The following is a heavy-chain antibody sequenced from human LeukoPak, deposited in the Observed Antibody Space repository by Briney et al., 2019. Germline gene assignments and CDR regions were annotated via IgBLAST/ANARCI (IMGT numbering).Heavy chain of an antibody. CDR2: IYNSGGT. CDR3: ARYRGNSNGGFDP. J-gene: IGHJ5*02. Sequence: SETLSLTCTVSGGSISSYYWSWIRQPPGKGLEWIGNIYNSGGTNYNPSLKSRVTTLVDTSKNQFSLKLTSVTAADTAVYYCARYRGNSNGGFDPWGQGTLVTVSS. D-gene: IGHD2-8*01. CDR1: GGSISSYY. V-gene: IGHV4-59*01.